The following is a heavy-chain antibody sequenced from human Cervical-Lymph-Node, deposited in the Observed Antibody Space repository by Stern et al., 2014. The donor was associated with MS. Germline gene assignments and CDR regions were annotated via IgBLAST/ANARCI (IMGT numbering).Heavy chain of an antibody. CDR3: ARDSGHIAVLTPPNWFDP. D-gene: IGHD2-21*02. V-gene: IGHV1-3*01. Sequence: QLQLVQSGAEVKKPGASVKVSCKASGYTFTSYPIHWVRQAPGQRLAWMGWINGDNGNTQYSQKFQGRVTITSARSASTAYMEVSSLTSEDTAVYYCARDSGHIAVLTPPNWFDPWGPGTLVIVSS. CDR2: INGDNGNT. CDR1: GYTFTSYP. J-gene: IGHJ5*02.